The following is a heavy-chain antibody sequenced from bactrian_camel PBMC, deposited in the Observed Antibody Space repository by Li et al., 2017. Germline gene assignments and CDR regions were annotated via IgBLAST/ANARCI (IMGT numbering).Heavy chain of an antibody. V-gene: IGHV3S9*01. CDR1: GYTSKTYC. CDR2: LEGDGST. CDR3: AAGSDLGY. Sequence: QVQLVESGGGSVQTGGSLTLSCALSGYTSKTYCMGWFRQAPGRGREGVAMLEGDGSTSYGDSVRGRFTISRDNAKNTVYLQMNSLKSEDTALYYCAAGSDLGYWGQGTQVTVS. J-gene: IGHJ6*01.